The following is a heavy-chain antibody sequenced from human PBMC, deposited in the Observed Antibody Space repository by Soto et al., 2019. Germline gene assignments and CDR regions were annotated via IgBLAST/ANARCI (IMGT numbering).Heavy chain of an antibody. J-gene: IGHJ4*02. CDR2: RYYSGNT. D-gene: IGHD3-22*01. V-gene: IGHV4-30-4*01. Sequence: HVQLQEPGPGPVTPSQTLSLSCTVSGVSITSGSYYWTWVRQSPGKGLEWIGYRYYSGNTYYNPSLNSRATISVDTSKNQFFLKLTSVTAADTAVYYCARGGYDTSGQTFIGWGPDCWGQGTLVTVSS. CDR3: ARGGYDTSGQTFIGWGPDC. CDR1: GVSITSGSYY.